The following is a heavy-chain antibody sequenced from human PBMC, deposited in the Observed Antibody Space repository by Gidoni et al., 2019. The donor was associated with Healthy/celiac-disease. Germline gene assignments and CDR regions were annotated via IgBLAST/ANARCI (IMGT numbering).Heavy chain of an antibody. CDR1: GFSLSTSGVG. D-gene: IGHD3-10*01. V-gene: IGHV2-5*01. Sequence: QITLKESGPTLVKPTQTLTLTCTFAGFSLSTSGVGVGWIRQPPGKALEWLALIYWNDDKRYSPSLKSRLTITKDPAKNQVVLTMPHMDPVDTATSYCAHGVLLWFGEPGGRFDPWGQGTLVPVSS. J-gene: IGHJ5*02. CDR2: IYWNDDK. CDR3: AHGVLLWFGEPGGRFDP.